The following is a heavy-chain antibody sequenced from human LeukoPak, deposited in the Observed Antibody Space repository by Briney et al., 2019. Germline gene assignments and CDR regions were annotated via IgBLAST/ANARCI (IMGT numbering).Heavy chain of an antibody. CDR1: GYTFTSYY. CDR2: INPSGGST. CDR3: ARDRFVVVPAAIYQDYYYGMDV. J-gene: IGHJ6*02. D-gene: IGHD2-2*02. V-gene: IGHV1-46*01. Sequence: ASVKVSCKASGYTFTSYYMHWVRQAPGQGLEWMGIINPSGGSTSYAQKFQGRVTMTRDTSTSTVYMELSSLRSEDTAVYYCARDRFVVVPAAIYQDYYYGMDVWGQGTTVTVSS.